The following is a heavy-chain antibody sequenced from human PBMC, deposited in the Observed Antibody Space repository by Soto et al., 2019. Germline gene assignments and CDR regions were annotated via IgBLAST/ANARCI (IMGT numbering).Heavy chain of an antibody. CDR2: IYSGGST. D-gene: IGHD3-22*01. Sequence: GGSLRLSCAASGFTVSSNYMSWVRQAPGKGLEWVSVIYSGGSTYYADSVKGRFTISRDNSKNTLYLQMNSLRAEDTAVYYCARDDRDGSTDYYYGMDVWGQGTTVTVSS. CDR3: ARDDRDGSTDYYYGMDV. V-gene: IGHV3-53*01. CDR1: GFTVSSNY. J-gene: IGHJ6*02.